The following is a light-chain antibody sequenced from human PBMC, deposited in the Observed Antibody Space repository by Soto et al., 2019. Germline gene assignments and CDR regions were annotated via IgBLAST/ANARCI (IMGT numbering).Light chain of an antibody. CDR3: MQALQTPTIT. CDR1: QSLLHSNGYNY. V-gene: IGKV2-28*01. CDR2: LGS. Sequence: DIVMTQSPLSLPVTPGEPASISCRSSQSLLHSNGYNYLDWYLQNPGQSPQLLIYLGSNRASGVPDRFSGSGSGTDFTLKISRVEAEDVGVYYCMQALQTPTITFGQGTRLEIK. J-gene: IGKJ5*01.